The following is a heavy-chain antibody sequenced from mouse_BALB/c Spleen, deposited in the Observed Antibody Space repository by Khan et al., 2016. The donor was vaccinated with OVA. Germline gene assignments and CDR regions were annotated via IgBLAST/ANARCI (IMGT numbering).Heavy chain of an antibody. CDR2: IWTGGST. V-gene: IGHV2-9*02. J-gene: IGHJ1*01. Sequence: QVQLKESGPGLVAPSQSLSITCTVSGFSLTSYGVHWVRQPPGKGLEWLGVIWTGGSTNYNSALMSRLSITKDNSKSQVFLKKNRLQTDDTAMYYCARYYGNYGWYFDVWGAGTTVTVSS. CDR1: GFSLTSYG. D-gene: IGHD2-1*01. CDR3: ARYYGNYGWYFDV.